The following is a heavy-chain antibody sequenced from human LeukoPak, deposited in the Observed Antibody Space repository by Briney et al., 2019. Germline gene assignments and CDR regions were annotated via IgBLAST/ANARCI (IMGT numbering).Heavy chain of an antibody. CDR1: GFTFSSYW. V-gene: IGHV3-74*01. J-gene: IGHJ4*02. Sequence: GGSLRLSCAASGFTFSSYWMNWVRQAPGKGLVWVSRIKSDESTTSYADSVKGRFTIYRDNARNTLYLQMNSLRTEDTAVYCCARGYGGSYGGRFDYWGQGTLVTVSS. CDR3: ARGYGGSYGGRFDY. CDR2: IKSDESTT. D-gene: IGHD1-26*01.